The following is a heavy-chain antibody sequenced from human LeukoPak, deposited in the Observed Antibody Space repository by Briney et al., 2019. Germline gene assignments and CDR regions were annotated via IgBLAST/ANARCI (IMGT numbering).Heavy chain of an antibody. Sequence: PGGSLRLSCAPSGFTFSSYSMNWVRQAPGKGREWVSYISSSRSYIYYADSVKGRFTISRDNAKNSLYLQMSSLRVEDTAVYYCAREHSGGGNYYDSSGYYRSFDYWGQGTPVTVSS. CDR1: GFTFSSYS. CDR3: AREHSGGGNYYDSSGYYRSFDY. V-gene: IGHV3-21*01. J-gene: IGHJ4*02. CDR2: ISSSRSYI. D-gene: IGHD3-22*01.